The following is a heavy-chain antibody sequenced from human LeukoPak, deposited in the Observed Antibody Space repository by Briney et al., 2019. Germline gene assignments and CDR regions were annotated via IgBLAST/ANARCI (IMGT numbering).Heavy chain of an antibody. J-gene: IGHJ2*01. CDR2: IYYSGST. CDR1: GGSISSYY. CDR3: ARAVKVHRPVRSYWYFDL. V-gene: IGHV4-59*01. D-gene: IGHD3-3*01. Sequence: SETLSLTCTVSGGSISSYYWSWIRQPPGKGLEWLGYIYYSGSTNYNPSLKSRVTISVDTSKNQFSLKLSSVTAADTAVYYCARAVKVHRPVRSYWYFDLWGRGTLVTVSS.